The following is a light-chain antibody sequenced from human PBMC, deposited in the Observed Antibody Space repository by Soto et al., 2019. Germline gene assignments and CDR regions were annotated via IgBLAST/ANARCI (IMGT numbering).Light chain of an antibody. CDR2: GAS. Sequence: IQLTQSPSSLSASVGDRVTITCRASQGISSFLAWYQQKPGKAPKLLIYGASTLQSGVPSSFSGSGSGTDFPLPIGSLQAEDFATYYCQQLNSFPIPFGPGTKVDIK. CDR3: QQLNSFPIP. CDR1: QGISSF. V-gene: IGKV1-9*01. J-gene: IGKJ3*01.